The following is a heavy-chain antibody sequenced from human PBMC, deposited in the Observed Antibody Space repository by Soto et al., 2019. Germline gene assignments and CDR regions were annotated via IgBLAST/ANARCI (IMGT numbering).Heavy chain of an antibody. J-gene: IGHJ6*03. D-gene: IGHD3-3*01. Sequence: SETLSLTCTVSGGSISRSSYYWGWIRQPPGKGLEWIGSIYYSGSTYYNPSLKSRVTISVDTSKNQFSLKLSSVTAADTAVYYCARPGYDFWSGYYPHYYYYMDVWGKGTTVTVSS. V-gene: IGHV4-39*01. CDR3: ARPGYDFWSGYYPHYYYYMDV. CDR2: IYYSGST. CDR1: GGSISRSSYY.